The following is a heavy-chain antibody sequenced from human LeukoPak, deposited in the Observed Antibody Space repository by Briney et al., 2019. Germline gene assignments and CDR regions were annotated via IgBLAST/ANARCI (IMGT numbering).Heavy chain of an antibody. D-gene: IGHD6-13*01. CDR1: GFTFSSYA. Sequence: PGGSLRLSCAASGFTFSSYAMSWVRQAPGKGLEWVSDISDSGGSTYYADSVKGRFTISRDNSKNTLYLQMNSLRAEDTAVYYCARPHIAAAEKNYYYYYMDVWGKGTTVTVSS. CDR2: ISDSGGST. J-gene: IGHJ6*03. V-gene: IGHV3-23*01. CDR3: ARPHIAAAEKNYYYYYMDV.